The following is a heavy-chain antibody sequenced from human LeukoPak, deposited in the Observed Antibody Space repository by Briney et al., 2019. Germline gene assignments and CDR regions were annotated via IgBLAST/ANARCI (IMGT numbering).Heavy chain of an antibody. Sequence: ASVKVSCKASGGTFSSYAISWVRQAPGQGLEWMGGIIPVFGTANYAQKFQGRVTITADESTSTAYMELSSLRSEDTAVYYCATSDLKRYYDFWSGRYWGQGTLVTVSS. D-gene: IGHD3-3*01. CDR1: GGTFSSYA. CDR3: ATSDLKRYYDFWSGRY. CDR2: IIPVFGTA. J-gene: IGHJ4*02. V-gene: IGHV1-69*13.